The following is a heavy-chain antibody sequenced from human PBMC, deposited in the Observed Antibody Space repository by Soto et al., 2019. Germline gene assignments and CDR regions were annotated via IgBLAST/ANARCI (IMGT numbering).Heavy chain of an antibody. D-gene: IGHD4-17*01. V-gene: IGHV4-34*01. CDR3: ARGRRATTVTTSSWSSGVWFDP. J-gene: IGHJ5*02. CDR1: GGSFSGYY. CDR2: INHSGST. Sequence: QVQLQQWGAGLLKPSETLSFTCAVYGGSFSGYYWSWIRQPPGKGLEWLGEINHSGSTNYTPSLKSRITISVVPSKNQFSLKLSSVTASDTAVYFCARGRRATTVTTSSWSSGVWFDPWGQETLVTVSS.